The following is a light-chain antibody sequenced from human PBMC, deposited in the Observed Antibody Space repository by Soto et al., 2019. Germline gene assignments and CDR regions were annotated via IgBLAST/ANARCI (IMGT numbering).Light chain of an antibody. CDR3: QQYGSSVFT. CDR1: QTVTTNY. CDR2: GAS. Sequence: ETVLTQSPGTLSLSPGETATLSCRASQTVTTNYLAWYQQKPDQAPRLLIYGASSRATGIPDRFSGSGSGTDFTLTISRREPEDFAVYYCQQYGSSVFTFGQGTKLEIK. V-gene: IGKV3-20*01. J-gene: IGKJ2*01.